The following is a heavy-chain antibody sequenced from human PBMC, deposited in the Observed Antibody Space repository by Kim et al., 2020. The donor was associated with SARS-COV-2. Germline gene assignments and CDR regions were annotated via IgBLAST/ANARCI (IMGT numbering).Heavy chain of an antibody. CDR2: ITGAGNA. CDR3: AKDRLPDSRWEFDH. CDR1: GFAFGTYA. J-gene: IGHJ4*02. Sequence: GSLRLSCAGIGFAFGTYAMNWVRETPGRGLNWVAGITGAGNAYHADSVRGRFTISRDNSKNTLYLQMNGLRGEDTAVYYCAKDRLPDSRWEFDHWGQGT. D-gene: IGHD1-26*01. V-gene: IGHV3-23*01.